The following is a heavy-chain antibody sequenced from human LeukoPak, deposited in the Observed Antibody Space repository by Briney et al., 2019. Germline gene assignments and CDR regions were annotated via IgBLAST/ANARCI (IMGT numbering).Heavy chain of an antibody. CDR1: GFSFSEYY. Sequence: GGSLRLSCAASGFSFSEYYMTWIRQAPGKGLEWVSYISSSGSSIHYADSVKGRFTISRDNAKNSLYLQMNSLRVEDTAVYYCARGDWYSFDYWGQGALVTVSS. D-gene: IGHD3-9*01. J-gene: IGHJ4*02. CDR3: ARGDWYSFDY. V-gene: IGHV3-11*01. CDR2: ISSSGSSI.